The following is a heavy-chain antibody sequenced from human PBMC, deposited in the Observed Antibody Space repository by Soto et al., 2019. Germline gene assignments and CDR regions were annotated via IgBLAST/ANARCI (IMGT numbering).Heavy chain of an antibody. CDR3: AAARKGCRGADCQACC. D-gene: IGHD2-15*01. Sequence: EVQLLESGGGLVQPGGSLRLSCGASGFTISNYAMSWVRQAPGKGLEWVSGISGSGGSTYYADSVKGRFTISRDNSKNTLYLQMNSLRADDTAVYYCAAARKGCRGADCQACCWGQGSLVTVSS. J-gene: IGHJ4*02. CDR1: GFTISNYA. V-gene: IGHV3-23*01. CDR2: ISGSGGST.